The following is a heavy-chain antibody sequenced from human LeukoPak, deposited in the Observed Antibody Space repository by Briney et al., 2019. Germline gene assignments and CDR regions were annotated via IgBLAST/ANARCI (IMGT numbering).Heavy chain of an antibody. Sequence: GGSLRLSCTASGIIFSHYAMSWVRQAPGKGLEWVANIKQDGSEKYYVDSVKGRFTISRDNAKNSLYLQMNSLGAEDTAVYYCARDLPVGATGAYYWGQGTLVTVSS. D-gene: IGHD1-26*01. CDR3: ARDLPVGATGAYY. CDR2: IKQDGSEK. CDR1: GIIFSHYA. V-gene: IGHV3-7*01. J-gene: IGHJ4*02.